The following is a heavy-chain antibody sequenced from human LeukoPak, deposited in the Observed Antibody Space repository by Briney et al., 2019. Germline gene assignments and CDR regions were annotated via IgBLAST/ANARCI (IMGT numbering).Heavy chain of an antibody. D-gene: IGHD4-17*01. Sequence: SVTVSCKASGGTFSSYAISWVRQAPGQGLEWMGGIIPIFGTANYAQKFQGRVTITADESTSTAYMELSSPRSEDTAVYYCARASSVTATNGFDPWGQGTLVTVSS. CDR3: ARASSVTATNGFDP. CDR1: GGTFSSYA. V-gene: IGHV1-69*13. CDR2: IIPIFGTA. J-gene: IGHJ5*02.